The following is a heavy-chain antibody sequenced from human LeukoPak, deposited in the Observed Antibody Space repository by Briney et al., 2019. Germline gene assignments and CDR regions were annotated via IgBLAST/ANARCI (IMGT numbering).Heavy chain of an antibody. V-gene: IGHV1-46*01. D-gene: IGHD5-24*01. CDR1: GYTFTSYY. CDR3: ARDVEMATIDY. Sequence: GASVKVSCKASGYTFTSYYMHWVRRAPGQGLEWMGIINPSGGSTSYAQKFQGRVTMTRDTSTSTVYMELSSLRSEDTAVYYCARDVEMATIDYWGQGTLVTVSS. CDR2: INPSGGST. J-gene: IGHJ4*02.